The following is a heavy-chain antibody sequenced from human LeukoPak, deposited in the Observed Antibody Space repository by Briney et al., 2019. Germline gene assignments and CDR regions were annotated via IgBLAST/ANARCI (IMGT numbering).Heavy chain of an antibody. V-gene: IGHV3-7*01. CDR1: GFTFSSYW. D-gene: IGHD6-19*01. CDR2: IKQDGSEK. Sequence: GGSLRLSCAASGFTFSSYWMSWVRQAPGKGLEWVAHIKQDGSEKYYLDAVKGRFTISRDNAKKSLYLQMNSLRAEDTAVYYCARDSSGWYVDYWGQGTLVTVSS. CDR3: ARDSSGWYVDY. J-gene: IGHJ4*02.